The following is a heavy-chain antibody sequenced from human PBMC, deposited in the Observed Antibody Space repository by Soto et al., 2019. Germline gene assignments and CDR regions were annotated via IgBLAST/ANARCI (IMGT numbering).Heavy chain of an antibody. D-gene: IGHD2-21*02. CDR2: IYSCETT. CDR3: TRDGRGLGRLSLFEY. CDR1: GFNVNSDY. J-gene: IGHJ4*02. V-gene: IGHV3-53*01. Sequence: GGSLRLSCAASGFNVNSDYMNWVRQTPGKGLEWVASIYSCETTYHADSVRGRFTISSDKSKNTLYLQLSSLRIEDTAVYYCTRDGRGLGRLSLFEYWGQGVLVTVSS.